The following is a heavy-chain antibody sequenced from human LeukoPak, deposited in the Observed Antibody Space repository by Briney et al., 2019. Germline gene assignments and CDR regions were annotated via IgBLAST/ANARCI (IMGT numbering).Heavy chain of an antibody. CDR2: ISYDGSNK. CDR3: ARDLGYCTNGVCHTRFDY. D-gene: IGHD2-8*01. Sequence: GRSLRLSCAASGFTFSSYAMHWVRQAPGKGLEWVAVISYDGSNKYYADSVKGRFTISRDNSKNTLYLQMNSLRAEDTAVYYCARDLGYCTNGVCHTRFDYWSQGTLVAVSS. V-gene: IGHV3-30-3*01. J-gene: IGHJ4*02. CDR1: GFTFSSYA.